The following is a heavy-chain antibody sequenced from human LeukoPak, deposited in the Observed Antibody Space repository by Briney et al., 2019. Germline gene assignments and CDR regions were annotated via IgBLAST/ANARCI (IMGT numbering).Heavy chain of an antibody. V-gene: IGHV5-51*01. Sequence: GESLKISCKVSGYTFSSHWIAWVRQMPGKGLEWMGIIYPGDSDTRYSPSFQGQVTISADKSISTAYLQWSSLKASDTAMYYCASGPFSGSYYYYYMDVWGKGTTVTVSS. CDR1: GYTFSSHW. CDR2: IYPGDSDT. J-gene: IGHJ6*03. D-gene: IGHD1-26*01. CDR3: ASGPFSGSYYYYYMDV.